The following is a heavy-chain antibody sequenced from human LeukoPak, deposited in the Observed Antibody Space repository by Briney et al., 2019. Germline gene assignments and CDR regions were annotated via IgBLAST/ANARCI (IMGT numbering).Heavy chain of an antibody. V-gene: IGHV6-1*01. J-gene: IGHJ5*02. D-gene: IGHD5-12*01. Sequence: SQTLSLTCAISGDSVSSNSAAWSWIRQSPSRGLEWLGRTYYRSKWYYDYVVSLKSRITIIPDTSKNQFSLQLSSVTPEDTAVYYCAGGTYSGYDSWGQGTLVTASS. CDR1: GDSVSSNSAA. CDR3: AGGTYSGYDS. CDR2: TYYRSKWYY.